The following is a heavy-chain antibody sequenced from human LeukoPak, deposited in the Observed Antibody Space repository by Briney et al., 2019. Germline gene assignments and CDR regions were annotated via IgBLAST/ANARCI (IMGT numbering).Heavy chain of an antibody. CDR2: INPNSGGT. Sequence: ASVKVSCKASGYTFTGYYMHWVRQAPGQGLEWMGWINPNSGGTNYAQKFQGRVTMTRDTSISTAYMELSRLRSDDTAVYYCARDPRHGSGSYFQRYYYYYMDVWGKGTTVTISS. CDR3: ARDPRHGSGSYFQRYYYYYMDV. CDR1: GYTFTGYY. J-gene: IGHJ6*03. V-gene: IGHV1-2*02. D-gene: IGHD3-10*01.